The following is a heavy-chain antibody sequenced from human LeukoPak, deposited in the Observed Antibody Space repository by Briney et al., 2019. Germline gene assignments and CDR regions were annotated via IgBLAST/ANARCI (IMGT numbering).Heavy chain of an antibody. Sequence: GSSVKVSCKASGGTFSSYAISWVRQAPGQGLEWMGGIIPIFGTANYAQKFQGRVTITADESTSTAYMELSSLRSEDTAVYYCARPGYCSGDTCYVAFDIWGQGTMVTVSS. V-gene: IGHV1-69*01. D-gene: IGHD2-15*01. CDR1: GGTFSSYA. CDR3: ARPGYCSGDTCYVAFDI. CDR2: IIPIFGTA. J-gene: IGHJ3*02.